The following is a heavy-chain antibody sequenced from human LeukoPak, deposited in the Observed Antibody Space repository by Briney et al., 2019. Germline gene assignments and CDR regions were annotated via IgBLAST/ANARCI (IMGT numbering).Heavy chain of an antibody. J-gene: IGHJ5*02. V-gene: IGHV4-39*01. CDR3: ASGGSSSWYRWFDP. D-gene: IGHD6-13*01. Sequence: SETLSLTCTVSGGSISSSSYYWGWIRQPPGKGLEWIGDISYSGSTYYNPSLKSRVTISADTSKNQFSLKLSSVTATDTAVYYRASGGSSSWYRWFDPWGQGTLVTVSS. CDR1: GGSISSSSYY. CDR2: ISYSGST.